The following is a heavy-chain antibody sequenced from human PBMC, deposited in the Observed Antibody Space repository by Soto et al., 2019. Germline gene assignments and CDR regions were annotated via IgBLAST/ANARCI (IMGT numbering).Heavy chain of an antibody. V-gene: IGHV3-23*01. D-gene: IGHD6-13*01. J-gene: IGHJ4*02. CDR1: GFTFSGYG. CDR3: AKEQRRVAAALDY. CDR2: ITSSGSNT. Sequence: EVQLLESGGDLVQRGGSLRLSCAASGFTFSGYGMSWVRQAPGKGLEWVSSITSSGSNTYYVDSVKGRFTISRDNSKNTLYLQMNRLTVEDTAVYYCAKEQRRVAAALDYWGQGTLVTVSS.